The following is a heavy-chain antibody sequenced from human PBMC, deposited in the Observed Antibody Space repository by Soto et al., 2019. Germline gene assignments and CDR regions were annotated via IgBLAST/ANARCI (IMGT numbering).Heavy chain of an antibody. CDR3: ARDPWIAAAGI. D-gene: IGHD6-13*01. J-gene: IGHJ4*02. Sequence: EVQLVESGGGLVKPGGSLRLSCAASGFTFSSYSMNWVRQAPGKGLEWVSSISSSSSYIYYADSVNGRFTISGDSAKNSVYLQMSGLRAEEPAVYYCARDPWIAAAGIWGQGTLVPVSS. CDR2: ISSSSSYI. V-gene: IGHV3-21*01. CDR1: GFTFSSYS.